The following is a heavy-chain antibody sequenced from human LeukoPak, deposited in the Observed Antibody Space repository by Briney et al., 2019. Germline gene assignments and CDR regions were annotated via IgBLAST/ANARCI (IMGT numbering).Heavy chain of an antibody. CDR1: GGTFSSYG. CDR3: ARLDEYSSSSRYYGMDV. V-gene: IGHV1-69*13. Sequence: ASVNVSCKASGGTFSSYGISWVRQAPGQGLEWMGGIIPIFGTANYAQKFQGRVTITADESTSTAYMELSSLRSEDTAVYYCARLDEYSSSSRYYGMDVWGQGTTVTVSS. CDR2: IIPIFGTA. D-gene: IGHD6-6*01. J-gene: IGHJ6*02.